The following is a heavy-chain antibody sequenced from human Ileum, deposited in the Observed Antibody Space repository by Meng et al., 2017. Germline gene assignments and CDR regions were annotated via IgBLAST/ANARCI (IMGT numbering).Heavy chain of an antibody. Sequence: SETLSPTCVISGDSVSSDSAAWNWIRQSPSRGLEWLGRTYYRSKWSKWYNDYAVSVKGRITINPDTSKNQFSLQLSSVTPEDAAVYYCARDYYPSGTYSHLFDYWGQGTLVTVSS. CDR3: ARDYYPSGTYSHLFDY. V-gene: IGHV6-1*01. CDR1: GDSVSSDSAA. J-gene: IGHJ4*02. CDR2: TYYRSKWSKWYN. D-gene: IGHD3-10*01.